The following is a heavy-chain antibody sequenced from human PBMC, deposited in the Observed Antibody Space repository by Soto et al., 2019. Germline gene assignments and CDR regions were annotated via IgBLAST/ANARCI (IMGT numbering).Heavy chain of an antibody. CDR1: GFTFSTFA. J-gene: IGHJ4*02. V-gene: IGHV3-23*01. D-gene: IGHD3-22*01. CDR3: AKGVGDFDDSSAFYKPLRY. Sequence: EVQLLESGGGLIQPGGSLRLSCAASGFTFSTFAMTWVRQAPGKGLEWVAFISASGGGRHYIDSVKGRFTISRDNSENTLDLQLNSLRAEDTAIYYCAKGVGDFDDSSAFYKPLRYWGQGTLVTVSS. CDR2: ISASGGGR.